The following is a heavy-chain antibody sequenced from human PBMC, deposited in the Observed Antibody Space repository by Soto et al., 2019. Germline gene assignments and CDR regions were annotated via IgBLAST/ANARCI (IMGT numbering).Heavy chain of an antibody. CDR3: AKDISQARDYFQH. D-gene: IGHD2-21*01. V-gene: IGHV3-23*01. CDR2: VTHSGSNT. J-gene: IGHJ1*01. CDR1: GFTVSSNY. Sequence: GGSLRLSCAASGFTVSSNYMSWVRQAPGKGLEWVSAVTHSGSNTYYADSVKGRFTISRDNSKNTLYLQMSSLRAEDTAVYYCAKDISQARDYFQHWGQGTPVTVSS.